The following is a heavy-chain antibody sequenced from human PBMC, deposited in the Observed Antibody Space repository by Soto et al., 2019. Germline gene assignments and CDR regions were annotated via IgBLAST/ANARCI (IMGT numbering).Heavy chain of an antibody. CDR1: GYSYNNYA. CDR2: ISAYNGDT. D-gene: IGHD3-3*01. Sequence: GASVKVSCKASGYSYNNYAMHWVRQAPGQRLEWMGWISAYNGDTKYAQKLQGRVTMTTDTSTSTAYMELRSLRSDDTAVYYCARDLRFLEPHDAFDIWGQGTMVTVSS. J-gene: IGHJ3*02. CDR3: ARDLRFLEPHDAFDI. V-gene: IGHV1-18*01.